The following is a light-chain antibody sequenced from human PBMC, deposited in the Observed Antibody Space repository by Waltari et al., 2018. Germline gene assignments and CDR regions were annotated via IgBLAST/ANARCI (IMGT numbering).Light chain of an antibody. CDR1: QSVSSSS. CDR3: QYYGSSPICT. V-gene: IGKV3-20*01. Sequence: EIVLTQSPGTLSLSPGERATLSCRASQSVSSSSLAWYQQKPGQAPRLLIYGASSRATGIPDRFSGSGSGTDFTLTINRLEPEDFAVYYCQYYGSSPICTFGPGTKVDIK. CDR2: GAS. J-gene: IGKJ3*01.